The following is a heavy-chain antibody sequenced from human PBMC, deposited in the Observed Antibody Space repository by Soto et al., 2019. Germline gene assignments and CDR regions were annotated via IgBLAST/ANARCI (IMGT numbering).Heavy chain of an antibody. CDR2: IHPAGQPI. J-gene: IGHJ3*01. CDR1: GFTFSSSE. V-gene: IGHV3-48*03. CDR3: ARRGSS. Sequence: EVQLVESGGGLVQPGGSRRLSCVASGFTFSSSEMYWVRQAPGKGLEWVSYIHPAGQPIFYADSVKGRFTISRDNAKKSLYLHMNSLRAEDTAVYYCARRGSSWGQGTMVTVSS. D-gene: IGHD2-2*01.